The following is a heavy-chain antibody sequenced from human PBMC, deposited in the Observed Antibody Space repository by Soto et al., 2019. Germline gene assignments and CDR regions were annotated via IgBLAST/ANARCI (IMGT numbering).Heavy chain of an antibody. D-gene: IGHD6-6*01. V-gene: IGHV1-58*01. Sequence: ASVKVSCKASGFTFSSSAVQWVRQARGQRLEWMGWIVADSGNTEYAQKFQGRVTFTRDMSTTTAYLALTSLTSEDTAVYYCAKDLTRQLAYWLDPWGQGTQVTVSS. J-gene: IGHJ5*02. CDR3: AKDLTRQLAYWLDP. CDR2: IVADSGNT. CDR1: GFTFSSSA.